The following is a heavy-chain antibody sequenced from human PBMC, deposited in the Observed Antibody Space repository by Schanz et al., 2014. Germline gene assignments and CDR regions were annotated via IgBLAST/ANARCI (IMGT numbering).Heavy chain of an antibody. D-gene: IGHD6-6*01. J-gene: IGHJ6*02. V-gene: IGHV3-48*01. CDR3: ATEGPRGTRHPLNYYYAMDN. CDR2: ISFSGNTI. CDR1: GLIFSTYT. Sequence: EVQLVESGGGLVRPGGSLRLSCTTSGLIFSTYTLNWVRQAPGKGLEWISYISFSGNTIYYADSVKGRFTISRDNAKNSVLLQMNRLRAEDTAVYYCATEGPRGTRHPLNYYYAMDNWGQGTKVTV.